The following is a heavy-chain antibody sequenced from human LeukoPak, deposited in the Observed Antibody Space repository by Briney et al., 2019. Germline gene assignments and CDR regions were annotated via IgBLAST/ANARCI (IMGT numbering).Heavy chain of an antibody. CDR2: INPNSGGT. D-gene: IGHD5-18*01. J-gene: IGHJ6*03. Sequence: ASVKVSCKASGYTFTGYYMHWVRQAPGQGLEWMGWINPNSGGTNYAQKFQGRVTMTRDTSTSTVYMELSSLRSEDTAVYYCASGQGYSYGFYYMDVWGKGTTVTISS. V-gene: IGHV1-2*02. CDR3: ASGQGYSYGFYYMDV. CDR1: GYTFTGYY.